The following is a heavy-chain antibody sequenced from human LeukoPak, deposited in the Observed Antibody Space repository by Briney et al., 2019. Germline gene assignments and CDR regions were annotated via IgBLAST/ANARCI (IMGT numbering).Heavy chain of an antibody. Sequence: PSETLSLICTVSGGSISSYYWSWIRQPAGKGLEWIGRIYTSGSTNYNPSLKSRVTMSVDTSKNQFSLKLSSVTAADTAVYYCARDSPRYSSGWTSWFDPWGQGTLVTVSS. CDR2: IYTSGST. D-gene: IGHD6-19*01. CDR3: ARDSPRYSSGWTSWFDP. J-gene: IGHJ5*02. CDR1: GGSISSYY. V-gene: IGHV4-4*07.